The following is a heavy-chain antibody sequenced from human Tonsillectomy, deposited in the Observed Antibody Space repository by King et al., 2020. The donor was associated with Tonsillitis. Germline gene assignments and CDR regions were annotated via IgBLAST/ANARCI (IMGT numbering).Heavy chain of an antibody. CDR3: ARGPRAITIYYYYYGMDV. CDR2: ISAYNGNT. V-gene: IGHV1-18*01. D-gene: IGHD3-3*01. Sequence: VQLVQSGAEVKKPGASVKVSCKASGYTFTNYGISWVRQAPGQGLEWMGWISAYNGNTNYAQELQGRVTMTTDTSTSTAYMELRSLRSDDTAVYYCARGPRAITIYYYYYGMDVWGQGTTVTVSS. J-gene: IGHJ6*02. CDR1: GYTFTNYG.